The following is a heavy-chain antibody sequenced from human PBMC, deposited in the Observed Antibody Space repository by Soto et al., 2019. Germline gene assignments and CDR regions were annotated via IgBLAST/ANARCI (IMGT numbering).Heavy chain of an antibody. Sequence: QMQLVESGGGLVKPGESLRVSCAASGFSFRDYFMSWIRQAPGKGLEWVSYIGPYGNSIYYADSVKGRFTISRDDAKNSLYLDMNNLRAEDTAVYYCARDDSTYGVYWGQGSLVTVSS. J-gene: IGHJ4*02. V-gene: IGHV3-11*01. CDR3: ARDDSTYGVY. D-gene: IGHD3-16*01. CDR1: GFSFRDYF. CDR2: IGPYGNSI.